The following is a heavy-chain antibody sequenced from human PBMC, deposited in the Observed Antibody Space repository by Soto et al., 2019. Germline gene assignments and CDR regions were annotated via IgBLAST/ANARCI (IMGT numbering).Heavy chain of an antibody. CDR2: VYYSGST. D-gene: IGHD6-13*01. J-gene: IGHJ4*02. CDR1: GDSVNSYY. Sequence: SETLSLTCTVTGDSVNSYYWSWMRQPPGKGLECMGYVYYSGSTNYNPSLKSRVTISVDTSKNQISLRLKSVTAADTAVYYCARAETPGIHYFEYWGQGSLVTVSS. V-gene: IGHV4-59*02. CDR3: ARAETPGIHYFEY.